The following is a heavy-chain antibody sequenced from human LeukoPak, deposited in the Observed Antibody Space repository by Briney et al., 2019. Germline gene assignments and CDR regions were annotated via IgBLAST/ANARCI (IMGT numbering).Heavy chain of an antibody. V-gene: IGHV7-4-1*01. D-gene: IGHD3-10*01. Sequence: ASVKVSCKASGYTFTSYAMNWVRQAPGQGLEWMGWINTNTGNPTYAQGFTGRFVFSLDTSVSTAYLQICSLKAEDTAVYYRARGDYYGSGSYPAYYYYGMDVWAKGPRSPSP. CDR3: ARGDYYGSGSYPAYYYYGMDV. CDR2: INTNTGNP. CDR1: GYTFTSYA. J-gene: IGHJ6*02.